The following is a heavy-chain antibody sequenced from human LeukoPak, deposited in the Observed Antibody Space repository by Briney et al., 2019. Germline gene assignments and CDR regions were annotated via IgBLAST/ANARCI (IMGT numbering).Heavy chain of an antibody. CDR1: GFTFSSYA. CDR2: ISYDGSNK. Sequence: GGSLRLSCAASGFTFSSYAMHWVRQAPGKGLEWVAVISYDGSNKYYADSVKGRFTISRDDSKNTLYLQMNSLRAEDTAVYYCARDKSSGWYVVYYYYMDVWGKGTTVTVSS. D-gene: IGHD6-19*01. V-gene: IGHV3-30*01. CDR3: ARDKSSGWYVVYYYYMDV. J-gene: IGHJ6*03.